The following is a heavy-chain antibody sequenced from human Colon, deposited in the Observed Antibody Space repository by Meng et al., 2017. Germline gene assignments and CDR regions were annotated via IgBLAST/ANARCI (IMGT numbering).Heavy chain of an antibody. V-gene: IGHV4-34*01. CDR3: ARGLFSRLRSLWFDP. Sequence: QVQLHQWGAGLLEPSETLTLTCAVYGGSFSGYYWSWIRQPSGKGLEWIGEINHSCTTNFNPSLESRVTISIDTSKNQISLNVTSLTAADTAVYYCARGLFSRLRSLWFDPWGQGTLVTVSS. CDR2: INHSCTT. D-gene: IGHD2/OR15-2a*01. CDR1: GGSFSGYY. J-gene: IGHJ5*02.